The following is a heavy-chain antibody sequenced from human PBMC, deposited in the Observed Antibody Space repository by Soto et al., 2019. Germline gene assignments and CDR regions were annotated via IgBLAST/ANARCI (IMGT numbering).Heavy chain of an antibody. CDR1: GFTFSSYG. D-gene: IGHD6-13*01. V-gene: IGHV3-33*06. CDR2: IWYDGSNK. J-gene: IGHJ4*02. Sequence: GGSLRLSCAPSGFTFSSYGMHWARQAPGKGLEWVAVIWYDGSNKVYADSVKGRFTISRDNSKNTLYLQMNSLRAEDTAVYYCAKDRLPGGSPEQLAYFDYWGQGTLVTVS. CDR3: AKDRLPGGSPEQLAYFDY.